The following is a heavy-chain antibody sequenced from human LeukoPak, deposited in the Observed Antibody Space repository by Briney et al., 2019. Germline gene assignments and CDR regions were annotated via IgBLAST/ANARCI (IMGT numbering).Heavy chain of an antibody. CDR3: AKRRTIGEFYFDY. CDR2: IYHSGST. V-gene: IGHV4-30-2*01. Sequence: SQTLSLTCTVSGGSISSGGYYWSWIRQPPGKGLEWIGYIYHSGSTYYNPSLKTRVTISVDRSKNQFSLKLSSVTAADTAVYYCAKRRTIGEFYFDYWGQGALVTVSS. D-gene: IGHD1-7*01. J-gene: IGHJ4*02. CDR1: GGSISSGGYY.